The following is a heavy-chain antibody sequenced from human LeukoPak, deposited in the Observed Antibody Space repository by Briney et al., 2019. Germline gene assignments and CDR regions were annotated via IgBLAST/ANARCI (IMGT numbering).Heavy chain of an antibody. CDR3: ARGVPAAIYYYYMDV. J-gene: IGHJ6*03. CDR2: INAGNGNT. Sequence: GASVKVSCKASGYTFTSYAMHWVRQAPGQRLEWMGWINAGNGNTKYSQKFQGRVTITRDTSASTAYMELSSLRSEDTAVYYCARGVPAAIYYYYMDVWGKGTTVTVSS. CDR1: GYTFTSYA. D-gene: IGHD2-2*02. V-gene: IGHV1-3*01.